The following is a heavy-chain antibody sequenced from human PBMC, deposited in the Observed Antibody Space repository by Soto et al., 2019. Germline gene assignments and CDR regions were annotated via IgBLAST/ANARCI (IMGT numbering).Heavy chain of an antibody. V-gene: IGHV2-70*11. J-gene: IGHJ6*03. CDR1: GFSLSTSGMC. CDR2: IDWDDDK. D-gene: IGHD3-10*01. CDR3: ARISRGSGSYGRRDYYYYMDV. Sequence: ESGPTLVNPTQTLTLTCTFSGFSLSTSGMCVSWIRQPPGKALEWLARIDWDDDKYYSTSLKTRLTISKDTSKNQVVLTMTYMDPVDTATYYCARISRGSGSYGRRDYYYYMDVWGKGTTVTVSS.